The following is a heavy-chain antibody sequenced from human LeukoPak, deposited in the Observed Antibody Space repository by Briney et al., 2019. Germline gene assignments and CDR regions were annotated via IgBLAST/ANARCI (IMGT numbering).Heavy chain of an antibody. CDR2: IYDNGNT. Sequence: SETLSLTCTVSGGSISGHYWNWIRQPPGKGLEWIGYIYDNGNTRYNTSLRSRVTISGDTSKNQFSLRLTSVTAADTALYFCARAYSTSWPLNYYYYYMDVRGKGTTVTVSS. CDR1: GGSISGHY. D-gene: IGHD6-13*01. V-gene: IGHV4-59*11. J-gene: IGHJ6*03. CDR3: ARAYSTSWPLNYYYYYMDV.